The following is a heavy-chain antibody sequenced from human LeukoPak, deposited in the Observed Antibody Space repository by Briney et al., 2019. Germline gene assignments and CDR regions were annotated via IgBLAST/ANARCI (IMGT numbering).Heavy chain of an antibody. CDR1: GVSISSGGYY. J-gene: IGHJ4*02. Sequence: PSETLSLTCTVSGVSISSGGYYWSWIRQPPGKGLEWIGYIYHSGSTYYNPSLKSRVTISVDRSKNQFSLKLSSVTAADTAVYYCARGKLELNFDYWGQGTLVTVSS. CDR3: ARGKLELNFDY. CDR2: IYHSGST. D-gene: IGHD1-7*01. V-gene: IGHV4-30-2*01.